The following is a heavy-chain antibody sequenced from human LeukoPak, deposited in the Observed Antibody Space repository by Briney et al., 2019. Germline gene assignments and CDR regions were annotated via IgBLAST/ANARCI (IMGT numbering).Heavy chain of an antibody. J-gene: IGHJ4*02. CDR3: ARAAVVPEYYFDY. D-gene: IGHD2-2*01. Sequence: PSETLSLTCAVSGGSISSGGYSWSWIRQPPGKGLEWIVYIYHSGSTYYNPSLQSRVTISVDRSKNQFSLKLGSVTAADTAVYYCARAAVVPEYYFDYWGRGTLVTVSS. CDR2: IYHSGST. V-gene: IGHV4-30-2*01. CDR1: GGSISSGGYS.